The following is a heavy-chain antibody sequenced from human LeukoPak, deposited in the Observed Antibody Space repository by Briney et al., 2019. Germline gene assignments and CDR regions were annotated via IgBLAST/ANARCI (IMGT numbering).Heavy chain of an antibody. J-gene: IGHJ4*02. V-gene: IGHV3-9*01. D-gene: IGHD2-2*01. CDR3: VKGGCSSISCYCDY. Sequence: PEGSLRLSCVASGFSFDDYAMHWVRQAPGKGLEWVSGISWNRGTIGYADSVKGRFTISRDNAKNSRYLQMNSLRAEDTALYYCVKGGCSSISCYCDYWGQGTLVTVFS. CDR1: GFSFDDYA. CDR2: ISWNRGTI.